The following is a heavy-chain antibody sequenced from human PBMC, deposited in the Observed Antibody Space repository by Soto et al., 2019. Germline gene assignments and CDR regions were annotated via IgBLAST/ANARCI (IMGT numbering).Heavy chain of an antibody. J-gene: IGHJ6*02. CDR1: GGSISSSTYH. V-gene: IGHV4-39*01. CDR3: ARIPARYSTSSPWGYYYYGMDV. CDR2: IYYSGST. D-gene: IGHD6-6*01. Sequence: PSETPSLTCTVSGGSISSSTYHWGWIRQPPGKWLEWIGNIYYSGSTYYNPSLKSRVTISVDTSKNQFSLKLSSVTAADTAVYYCARIPARYSTSSPWGYYYYGMDVWGQGTTVTVSS.